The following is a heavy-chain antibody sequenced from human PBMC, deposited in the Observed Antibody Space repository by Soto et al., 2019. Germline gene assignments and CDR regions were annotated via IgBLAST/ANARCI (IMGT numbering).Heavy chain of an antibody. D-gene: IGHD6-6*01. Sequence: EVQLAESGGGLAQPGGSLRLSCVASRFTLSGYAMDWVRQAPGKGLEYVSGISSNGVGTYYANSVQGRFTISRDNSKNTVYLQMGSLRPEDMAVYYCARRARPDFYYMDVWGKGTTVTVSS. CDR1: RFTLSGYA. CDR2: ISSNGVGT. V-gene: IGHV3-64*01. CDR3: ARRARPDFYYMDV. J-gene: IGHJ6*03.